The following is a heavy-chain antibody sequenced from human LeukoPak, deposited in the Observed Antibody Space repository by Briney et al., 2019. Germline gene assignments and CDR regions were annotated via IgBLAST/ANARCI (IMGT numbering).Heavy chain of an antibody. J-gene: IGHJ5*02. V-gene: IGHV5-51*01. CDR2: IYPGDSDT. Sequence: PGGSLRLSCAASGFTFTSYWIGWVRQMPGKGLEWMGIIYPGDSDTRYSPSFQGQVTISADKSISTAYLQWSSLKASDTAMYYCATLGYYYDSSGYVGINRNWFDPWGQGTLVTVSS. CDR3: ATLGYYYDSSGYVGINRNWFDP. D-gene: IGHD3-22*01. CDR1: GFTFTSYW.